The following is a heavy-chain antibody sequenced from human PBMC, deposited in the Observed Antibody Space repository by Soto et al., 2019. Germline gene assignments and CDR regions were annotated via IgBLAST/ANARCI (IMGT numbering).Heavy chain of an antibody. Sequence: QVQLVQSGTEVKKSGSSVKVSCKASGDTFTNFAISWMRQAPGQGLEWMGGIIPMVGTPNYAQKFQGSVKISAERSTRTGYLELRRWRSEDTAVYYCARGLRGYTGYDGGGAFDIWGQGTMVTVSS. CDR2: IIPMVGTP. CDR1: GDTFTNFA. J-gene: IGHJ3*02. D-gene: IGHD5-12*01. V-gene: IGHV1-69*06. CDR3: ARGLRGYTGYDGGGAFDI.